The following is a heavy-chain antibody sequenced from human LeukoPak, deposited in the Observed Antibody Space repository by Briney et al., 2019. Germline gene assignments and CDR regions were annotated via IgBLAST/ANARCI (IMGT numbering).Heavy chain of an antibody. CDR2: IIPIFGTA. Sequence: SVKVSCKASGGTFSSYAISWVRQAPGQGLEWMGGIIPIFGTANYAQKFQGRVTITADKSTSTAYMELSSLRSEDTAVYYCASTTYYYDEHGRGYFDYWGQGTLVTVSS. CDR3: ASTTYYYDEHGRGYFDY. J-gene: IGHJ4*02. V-gene: IGHV1-69*06. CDR1: GGTFSSYA. D-gene: IGHD3-22*01.